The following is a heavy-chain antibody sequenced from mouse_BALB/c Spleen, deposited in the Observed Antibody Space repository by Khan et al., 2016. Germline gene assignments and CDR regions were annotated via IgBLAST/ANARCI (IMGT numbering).Heavy chain of an antibody. D-gene: IGHD1-1*01. V-gene: IGHV1S81*02. CDR1: GYTFTSYW. CDR3: ARIKKIVATYFDY. J-gene: IGHJ2*01. Sequence: QVQLQQSGAELVKAGASVKMSCKASGYTFTSYWIHWAKQRLGQGLEWFAETNPTNGRTYYNEKFKSKATLTVDKSSSTAYMLLSGPTFEDSAVYYCARIKKIVATYFDYWGQGTTLTVSS. CDR2: TNPTNGRT.